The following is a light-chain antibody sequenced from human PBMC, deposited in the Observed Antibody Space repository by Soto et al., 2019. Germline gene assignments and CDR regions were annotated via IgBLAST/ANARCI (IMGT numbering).Light chain of an antibody. CDR1: QSISSY. CDR2: AAS. J-gene: IGKJ1*01. V-gene: IGKV1-39*01. CDR3: QQSYSTPRT. Sequence: DIQMTPSPSSLSASVGDRVTITCRASQSISSYLNWYQQKPGKATKLLIYAASSLQSGVPSRFSGSGSGTDFTLTISSLQPEDFATYDCQQSYSTPRTFGQGTKVEIK.